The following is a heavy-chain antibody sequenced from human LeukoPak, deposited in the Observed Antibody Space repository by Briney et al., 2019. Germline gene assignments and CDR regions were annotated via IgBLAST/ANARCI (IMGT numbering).Heavy chain of an antibody. Sequence: PGGSLRLSCAASGSTFSSYDMHWVRQAPGKGLEWVAFIRYDGSSKYCADSVKGRFTISRDNSKNTLYLQMNSLRAEDTAVYYCAKGELLSKIAEYFQHWGQGTLVTVSS. CDR2: IRYDGSSK. V-gene: IGHV3-30*02. CDR1: GSTFSSYD. CDR3: AKGELLSKIAEYFQH. D-gene: IGHD1-26*01. J-gene: IGHJ1*01.